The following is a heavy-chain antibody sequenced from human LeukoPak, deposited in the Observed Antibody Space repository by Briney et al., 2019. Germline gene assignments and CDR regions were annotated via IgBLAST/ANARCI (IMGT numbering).Heavy chain of an antibody. J-gene: IGHJ4*02. Sequence: SETLSLTCTVSGGSISSYYWSWIRQPPGKGLEWIGYIYYSGSTNYNPSLKSRVTISVDTSKNQFSLKLSSVTAADTAVYYCARSPYRYFDWSIPGYFDYWGQGTLVTVSS. V-gene: IGHV4-59*01. CDR2: IYYSGST. D-gene: IGHD3-9*01. CDR3: ARSPYRYFDWSIPGYFDY. CDR1: GGSISSYY.